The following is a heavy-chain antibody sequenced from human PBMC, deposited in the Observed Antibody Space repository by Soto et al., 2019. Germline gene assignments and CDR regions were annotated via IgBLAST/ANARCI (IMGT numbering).Heavy chain of an antibody. CDR2: ISRYGDFT. D-gene: IGHD3-22*01. V-gene: IGHV3-23*01. J-gene: IGHJ4*02. CDR1: GFTFNIYA. Sequence: EVQLLESGGDLIQPGGSLRLSCAASGFTFNIYAMTWVRQAQGKGLEWVSAISRYGDFTYYADSVEGRFTISRDNSKNTLYLQMNSLRAEDTAVYYCAKDRYLDHDSRGYLFDNWGQGTLVTVSS. CDR3: AKDRYLDHDSRGYLFDN.